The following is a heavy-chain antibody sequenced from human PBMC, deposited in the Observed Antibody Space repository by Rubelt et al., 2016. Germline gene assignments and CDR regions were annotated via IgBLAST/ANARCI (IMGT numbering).Heavy chain of an antibody. CDR1: TFSGYA. CDR2: VSGSGGST. Sequence: TFSGYAMSWVRQAPGKGLEWISAVSGSGGSTYYADSVKGRITISRDNSKNTLHLQMNSLRAEDTAVYYCAKEGGGWFFDYWGQGTLVTVSS. D-gene: IGHD6-19*01. J-gene: IGHJ4*02. CDR3: AKEGGGWFFDY. V-gene: IGHV3-23*01.